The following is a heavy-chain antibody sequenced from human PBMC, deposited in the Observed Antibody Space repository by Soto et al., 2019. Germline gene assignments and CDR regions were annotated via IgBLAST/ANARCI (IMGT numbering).Heavy chain of an antibody. Sequence: PGVSLRLSWAASGFTFSSYAMHWVRQAPGKGLEWVAVISYDGSNKYYADSVKGRFTISRDNSKNTLYLQMNSLRAEDTAVYYCATGADIVVVVAAPDYYWGQGTLVTVSS. D-gene: IGHD2-15*01. CDR3: ATGADIVVVVAAPDYY. CDR2: ISYDGSNK. J-gene: IGHJ4*02. V-gene: IGHV3-30-3*01. CDR1: GFTFSSYA.